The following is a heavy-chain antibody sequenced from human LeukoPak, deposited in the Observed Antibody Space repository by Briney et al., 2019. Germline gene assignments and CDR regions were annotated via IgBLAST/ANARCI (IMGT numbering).Heavy chain of an antibody. CDR3: TRAEGLGPGAHFDQ. CDR2: IPTSGISV. V-gene: IGHV3-11*01. J-gene: IGHJ4*02. Sequence: GGSLRLSCAASGFNFSRYYMRWVRHTPGKALEWISYIPTSGISVHYADSVRGRFTASRDDAKNSLHLQMDSLRVEDTAVYYCTRAEGLGPGAHFDQWGQGALVIVSS. CDR1: GFNFSRYY.